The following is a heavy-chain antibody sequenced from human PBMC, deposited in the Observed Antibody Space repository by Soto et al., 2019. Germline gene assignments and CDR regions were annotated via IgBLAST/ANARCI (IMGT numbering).Heavy chain of an antibody. V-gene: IGHV3-23*01. J-gene: IGHJ4*02. CDR2: ISGSGGST. CDR1: GFTFSSYA. D-gene: IGHD6-13*01. CDR3: AKDQGLTYSSSWYDQWYFDY. Sequence: EVQLLESGGGLVQPGGSLRLSCAASGFTFSSYAMSWVRQAPGKGLEWVSAISGSGGSTYYADSVKGRFTISRDNSKNTLYLQMNSLRAEDTAVYYCAKDQGLTYSSSWYDQWYFDYWGQGTLVTVSS.